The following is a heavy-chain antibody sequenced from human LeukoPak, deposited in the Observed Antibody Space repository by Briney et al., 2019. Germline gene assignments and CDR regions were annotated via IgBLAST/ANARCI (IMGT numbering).Heavy chain of an antibody. V-gene: IGHV4-59*01. CDR3: ARGDSGSFSQFDC. CDR1: GVSISSYY. Sequence: SETLSLTCTVSGVSISSYYWSWIRQPPGKGLEWIGYVYYSGSTNYNPSLKSRVTISVDTSKNQFSLKLTSVTAADTAVYYCARGDSGSFSQFDCWGQGTLVTVSS. J-gene: IGHJ4*02. D-gene: IGHD1-26*01. CDR2: VYYSGST.